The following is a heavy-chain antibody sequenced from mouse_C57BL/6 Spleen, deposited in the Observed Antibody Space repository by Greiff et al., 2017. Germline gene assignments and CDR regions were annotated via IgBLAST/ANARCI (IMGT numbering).Heavy chain of an antibody. CDR1: GYTFTSYW. V-gene: IGHV1-61*01. CDR2: IYPSDSET. D-gene: IGHD2-1*01. Sequence: QVQLQQPGAELVRPGSSVKLSCKASGYTFTSYWMDWVKQRPGQGLEWIGNIYPSDSETHYNQKFKDKATLTVDKSSSTAYMQLSSLTSEDSAVXYCARSGVDYGNYEDYWGQGTTLTVSS. J-gene: IGHJ2*01. CDR3: ARSGVDYGNYEDY.